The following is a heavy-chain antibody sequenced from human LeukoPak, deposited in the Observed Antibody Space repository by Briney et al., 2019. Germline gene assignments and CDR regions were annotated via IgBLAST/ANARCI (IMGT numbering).Heavy chain of an antibody. J-gene: IGHJ3*02. CDR1: GFTFSSYS. D-gene: IGHD5-18*01. CDR2: ISSSSSYI. CDR3: ARVGYSYGWAGAFDI. Sequence: GGSLRLSCAASGFTFSSYSMNWVRQAPGKGLEWVSSISSSSSYIYYADSVKGRFTISRDNAKNSLYLQMNSLRAEDTAVYYCARVGYSYGWAGAFDIWGQGTMVTVSS. V-gene: IGHV3-21*01.